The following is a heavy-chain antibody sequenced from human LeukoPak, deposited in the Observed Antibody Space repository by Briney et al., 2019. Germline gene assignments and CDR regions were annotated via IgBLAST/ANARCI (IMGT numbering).Heavy chain of an antibody. CDR3: ARGLITMVRGVIIKWFDY. D-gene: IGHD3-10*01. Sequence: PSETLSLTCAVYGGSFSGYYWSWIRQPPGKGLEWIGEINHSGSTNYNPSLKSRVTISVDTSKNQFSLKLSSVTAADTAVYYCARGLITMVRGVIIKWFDYWGQGTLVTVSS. V-gene: IGHV4-34*01. CDR1: GGSFSGYY. CDR2: INHSGST. J-gene: IGHJ4*02.